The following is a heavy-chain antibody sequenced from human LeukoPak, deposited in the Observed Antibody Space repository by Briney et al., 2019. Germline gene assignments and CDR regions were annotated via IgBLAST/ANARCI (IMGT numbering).Heavy chain of an antibody. V-gene: IGHV1-69*05. J-gene: IGHJ6*04. CDR2: IIPIFGTA. Sequence: WASVKVSCKASGGTFSSYAISWVRQAPGQGLEWMGGIIPIFGTANYAQKFQGRVTITTDESTSTAYMELSSLRSEDTAVYYCARDEVKDQAMDVWGKGTTVTVSS. CDR3: ARDEVKDQAMDV. D-gene: IGHD2-15*01. CDR1: GGTFSSYA.